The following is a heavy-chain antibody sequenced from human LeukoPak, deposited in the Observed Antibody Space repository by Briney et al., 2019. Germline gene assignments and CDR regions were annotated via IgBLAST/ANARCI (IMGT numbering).Heavy chain of an antibody. Sequence: SETLSLTCTVSGGSISSYYWSWIRQPPGKGPEWIGYIYYSGSTNYNPSLKSRVTISVDTSKNQFSLKLSSVTAADTAVYYCARRVPNWYFDLWGRGTLVTVSS. V-gene: IGHV4-59*08. CDR3: ARRVPNWYFDL. CDR1: GGSISSYY. CDR2: IYYSGST. J-gene: IGHJ2*01.